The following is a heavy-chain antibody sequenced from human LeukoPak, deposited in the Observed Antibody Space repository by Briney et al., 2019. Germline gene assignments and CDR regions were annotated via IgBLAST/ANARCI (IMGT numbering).Heavy chain of an antibody. CDR1: GFTFSSYV. D-gene: IGHD6-6*01. J-gene: IGHJ4*02. Sequence: GGSLRLSCAASGFTFSSYVMHWVRQAPGKGLEYVSAISTNGGGTYYANSVKGRFTISRDNSKNTLYLQMGSLRAEDMAVYYCARVGYSSSSAYFDYWGQGTLVSVSS. V-gene: IGHV3-64*01. CDR2: ISTNGGGT. CDR3: ARVGYSSSSAYFDY.